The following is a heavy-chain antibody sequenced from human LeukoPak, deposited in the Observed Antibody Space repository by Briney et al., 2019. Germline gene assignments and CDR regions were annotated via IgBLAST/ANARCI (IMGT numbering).Heavy chain of an antibody. CDR2: IYSDNT. Sequence: PGGSLRLSCTVSGFTVSSNSMSWVRQAPGKGLEWVSFIYSDNTHYSDSVKGRFTISRDNSKNTLYLQMNSLRADDTAVYYCARVAEAAAFDYWGQGTLVTVSS. CDR1: GFTVSSNS. CDR3: ARVAEAAAFDY. V-gene: IGHV3-53*01. J-gene: IGHJ4*02. D-gene: IGHD6-13*01.